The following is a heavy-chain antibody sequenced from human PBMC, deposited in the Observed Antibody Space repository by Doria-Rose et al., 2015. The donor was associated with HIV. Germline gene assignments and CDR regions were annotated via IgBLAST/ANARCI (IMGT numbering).Heavy chain of an antibody. CDR2: FYFSGST. CDR1: GGSFSSSYH. J-gene: IGHJ4*02. Sequence: QVQLQESGPRLVKPSETLSLTCTVSGGSFSSSYHWGWIRQTPEKGPEWIGNFYFSGSTYYNPSLKSRVTMSVDTSKTQFSLRLSSVTAADTAVYYCAGDGIVGAISYFAYWGQGILVTVS. V-gene: IGHV4-39*07. CDR3: AGDGIVGAISYFAY. D-gene: IGHD1-26*01.